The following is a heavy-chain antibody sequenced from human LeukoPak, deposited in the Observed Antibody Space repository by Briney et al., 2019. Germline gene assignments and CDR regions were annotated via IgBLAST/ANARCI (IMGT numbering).Heavy chain of an antibody. V-gene: IGHV4-39*07. Sequence: SETLSLTCTVSGGSISSSSYYWGWIRQPPGKGLEWIGSIYYSGSTYYNPSLKSRVTISVDTSKNQFSLKLSSVTAADTAVYYCARDLEYYDFWSGYYTHDAFDIWGQGTMVTVSS. CDR3: ARDLEYYDFWSGYYTHDAFDI. J-gene: IGHJ3*02. CDR1: GGSISSSSYY. D-gene: IGHD3-3*01. CDR2: IYYSGST.